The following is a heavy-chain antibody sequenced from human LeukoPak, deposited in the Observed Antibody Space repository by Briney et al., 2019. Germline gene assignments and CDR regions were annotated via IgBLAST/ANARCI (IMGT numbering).Heavy chain of an antibody. Sequence: GRSLRLSCAASGFTFSSYAMHWVRQAPGRGLEWVAVIWYDGSNKYFADSVKGRFTISRDNSKNTLYLQMNSLRADDTAVYYCAKESSGYARYWGQGTLVTVSS. V-gene: IGHV3-33*06. CDR2: IWYDGSNK. CDR1: GFTFSSYA. J-gene: IGHJ4*02. CDR3: AKESSGYARY. D-gene: IGHD5-12*01.